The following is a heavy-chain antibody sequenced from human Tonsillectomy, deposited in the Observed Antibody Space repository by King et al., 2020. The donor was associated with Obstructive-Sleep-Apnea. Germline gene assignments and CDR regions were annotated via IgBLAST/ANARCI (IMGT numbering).Heavy chain of an antibody. Sequence: VQLVESGGGVVQPGRSLRLSCAASGFTFSSYAMHWVRQAPGKGLEWVAGISDDGSNKYYAYSVKGRFTISRDNSKNTLYLQMNSLRPEDTAVYYCARAVGATLFDYWGQGTLVTVSS. CDR2: ISDDGSNK. V-gene: IGHV3-30*04. D-gene: IGHD1-26*01. CDR3: ARAVGATLFDY. CDR1: GFTFSSYA. J-gene: IGHJ4*02.